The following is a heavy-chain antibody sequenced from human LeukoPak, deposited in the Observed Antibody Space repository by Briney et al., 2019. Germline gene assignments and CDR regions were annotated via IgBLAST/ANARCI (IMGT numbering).Heavy chain of an antibody. CDR3: ARANNGVIILHHFYYMDV. CDR1: GGSINSSSNY. D-gene: IGHD2/OR15-2a*01. CDR2: IYNTGTT. Sequence: SETLSLTCTVSGGSINSSSNYWGWIRQPPGKGMELIGNIYNTGTTYYNPSLKSRVTISVDTSKNQFSLKLSSVTAADTGVYYWARANNGVIILHHFYYMDVWGKGTTVNVSS. J-gene: IGHJ6*03. V-gene: IGHV4-39*07.